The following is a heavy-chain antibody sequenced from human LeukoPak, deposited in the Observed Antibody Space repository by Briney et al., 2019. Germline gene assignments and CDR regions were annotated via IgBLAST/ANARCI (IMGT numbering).Heavy chain of an antibody. CDR1: GFTFSTYA. D-gene: IGHD6-13*01. CDR2: ISGSGDYT. CDR3: AKRAIAAAASFDY. V-gene: IGHV3-23*01. J-gene: IGHJ4*02. Sequence: PGGSLRLSCAASGFTFSTYAMNWVRQAPGQGLEWVSTISGSGDYTFYADSVKGRFTISRDNSKNTLFLQMNSLRADDTAVYYCAKRAIAAAASFDYWGQGTLVTVSS.